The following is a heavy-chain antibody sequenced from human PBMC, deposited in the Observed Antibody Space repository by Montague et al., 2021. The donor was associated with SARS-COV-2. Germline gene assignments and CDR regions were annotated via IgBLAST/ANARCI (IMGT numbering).Heavy chain of an antibody. CDR3: ARREYSYGWGD. Sequence: SETLSLTCTVTGGPISGSSDYWGWIRQSPGKGLEWIASVDYSGNTYYXPSLKSRLTISVDTSKNQFSLKLNSVTAADTALYYCARREYSYGWGDWGQGTLVTVFS. D-gene: IGHD5-18*01. V-gene: IGHV4-39*01. CDR2: VDYSGNT. CDR1: GGPISGSSDY. J-gene: IGHJ4*02.